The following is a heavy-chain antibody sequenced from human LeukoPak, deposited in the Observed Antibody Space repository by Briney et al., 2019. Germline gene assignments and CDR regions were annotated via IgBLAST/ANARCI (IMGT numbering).Heavy chain of an antibody. D-gene: IGHD1-26*01. CDR3: YHSGSYPFYFDY. J-gene: IGHJ4*02. Sequence: GGSLRLSCAASGFTFSSYAMSWVRQAPGKGLEWVSAISGSGDNTYYADSVKGRFTISRDNSKNTLYLQMNSLRAEDTAVYYCYHSGSYPFYFDYWGQGTLVTVSS. CDR2: ISGSGDNT. CDR1: GFTFSSYA. V-gene: IGHV3-23*01.